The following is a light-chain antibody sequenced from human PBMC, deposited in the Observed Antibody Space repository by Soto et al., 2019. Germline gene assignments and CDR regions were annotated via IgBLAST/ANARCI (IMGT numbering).Light chain of an antibody. CDR1: QSVSNN. V-gene: IGKV3-15*01. CDR3: QQYNDWPPIT. J-gene: IGKJ5*01. CDR2: YAS. Sequence: EIMMTQSPATLSVSPGERVTLCCRASQSVSNNVAWYQQKPGQAPRLLMYYASTRATGIPPRFSGSGSGTEFTLTISSLQSEDFALYYCQQYNDWPPITFGQGTRLEIK.